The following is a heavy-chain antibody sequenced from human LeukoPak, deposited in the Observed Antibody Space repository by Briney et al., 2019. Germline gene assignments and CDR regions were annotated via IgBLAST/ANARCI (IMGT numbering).Heavy chain of an antibody. J-gene: IGHJ4*02. CDR1: GGSISSYY. CDR3: ARDQSIAAAGTNFDY. Sequence: SETLSLTCTVSGGSISSYYWSWIRQPAGKGLEWIGRIYTSGSTNYNPSLKSRVTMSVDTSENQFSLKLSSVTAADTAVYYCARDQSIAAAGTNFDYWGQGTLVTVSP. D-gene: IGHD6-13*01. CDR2: IYTSGST. V-gene: IGHV4-4*07.